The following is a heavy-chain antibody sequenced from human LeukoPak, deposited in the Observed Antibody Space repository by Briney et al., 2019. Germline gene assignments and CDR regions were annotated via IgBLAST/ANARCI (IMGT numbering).Heavy chain of an antibody. Sequence: GGSLRLSCAASGFTFSSYAMSWVRQAPGKGLEWVSAIRGSGGSTYYADSVKGRFTISRDNSKNTLYLQMNSLIAEDTAVYYCAKSSGTMVQGANWFDPWGQGTLVTVSS. CDR3: AKSSGTMVQGANWFDP. CDR1: GFTFSSYA. V-gene: IGHV3-23*01. D-gene: IGHD3-10*01. CDR2: IRGSGGST. J-gene: IGHJ5*02.